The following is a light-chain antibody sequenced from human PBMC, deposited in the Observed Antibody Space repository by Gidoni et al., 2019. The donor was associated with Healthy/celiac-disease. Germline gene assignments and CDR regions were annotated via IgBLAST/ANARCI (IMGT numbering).Light chain of an antibody. J-gene: IGKJ1*01. CDR3: QQYNNWPRT. V-gene: IGKV3-15*01. Sequence: ELVMTQAPATLSVSPGERATPSCIASQSVSSNLAWYQQKPGQAPRLLIYCASTRATGIPARFSGSGSGTEFTLTISSLQSEDVAVYYCQQYNNWPRTFGQGTKVEIK. CDR1: QSVSSN. CDR2: CAS.